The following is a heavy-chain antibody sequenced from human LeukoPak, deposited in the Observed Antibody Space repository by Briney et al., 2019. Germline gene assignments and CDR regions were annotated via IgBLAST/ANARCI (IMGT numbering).Heavy chain of an antibody. CDR3: AKASTPEVGTIVAFDV. CDR1: GFTFNDYA. CDR2: ITWDGADT. Sequence: GGSLRLSCAASGFTFNDYAMHWVRQAPGKGLDWVALITWDGADTYYADSVKGRFTISRDNSKNSLYLQMNSLRAEDTALYYCAKASTPEVGTIVAFDVWGQGTMVTVSS. J-gene: IGHJ3*01. V-gene: IGHV3-43D*03. D-gene: IGHD5-24*01.